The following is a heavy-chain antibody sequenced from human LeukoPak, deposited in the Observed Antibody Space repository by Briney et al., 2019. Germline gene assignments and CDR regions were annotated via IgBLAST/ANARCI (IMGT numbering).Heavy chain of an antibody. J-gene: IGHJ4*02. CDR3: ARGANSGYDFGVDF. D-gene: IGHD5-12*01. V-gene: IGHV3-74*01. Sequence: GRSLRLSCAASGFTFDDYAMHWVRQAPGKGLEWVSRINSDGSTTSYADSVKGRFTISRDNAKNTLYLQMNGLRADDTAVYYCARGANSGYDFGVDFWGQGTLVTVSS. CDR2: INSDGSTT. CDR1: GFTFDDYA.